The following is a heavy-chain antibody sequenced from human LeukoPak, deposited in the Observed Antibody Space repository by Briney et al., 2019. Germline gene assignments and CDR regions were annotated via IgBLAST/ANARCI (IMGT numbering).Heavy chain of an antibody. CDR2: IYHSGST. D-gene: IGHD6-19*01. V-gene: IGHV4-4*02. Sequence: SGTLSLTCAVSGGSISSSNWWSWVRQPPGKGLEWIGEIYHSGSTYYNPSLKSRVTISVDKSKNQFSLRLSSVTAADTAVYYCAKDGAVADYFDYWGQGTLVTVSS. CDR3: AKDGAVADYFDY. J-gene: IGHJ4*02. CDR1: GGSISSSNW.